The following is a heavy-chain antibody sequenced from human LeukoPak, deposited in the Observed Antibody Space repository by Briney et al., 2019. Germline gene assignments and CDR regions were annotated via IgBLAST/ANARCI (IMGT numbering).Heavy chain of an antibody. J-gene: IGHJ6*02. V-gene: IGHV3-23*01. D-gene: IGHD6-6*01. Sequence: GGSLRLSCAASGFTFSSYAMSWVRQAPGKGLEWVSAISGSGGSTYYADSVKGRFTISRDNSKNTLYLQMNSLRAEDTAVYYCAKDPYSSSSRWYYYYGMDVWGQGTTVTVSS. CDR2: ISGSGGST. CDR1: GFTFSSYA. CDR3: AKDPYSSSSRWYYYYGMDV.